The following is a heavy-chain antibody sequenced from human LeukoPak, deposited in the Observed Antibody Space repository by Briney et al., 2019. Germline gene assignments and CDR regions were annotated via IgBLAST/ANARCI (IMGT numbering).Heavy chain of an antibody. Sequence: PGGSLRLSCAASGFTFSSYWMSWVRQAPGKGLEWVANIKQDGSEKYYVDSVKGRFTISRDNAKSSLYLQMNSLRAEDTAVYYCARDFYGPYYYYGMDVWGQGTTVTASS. CDR2: IKQDGSEK. CDR1: GFTFSSYW. CDR3: ARDFYGPYYYYGMDV. J-gene: IGHJ6*02. D-gene: IGHD2/OR15-2a*01. V-gene: IGHV3-7*05.